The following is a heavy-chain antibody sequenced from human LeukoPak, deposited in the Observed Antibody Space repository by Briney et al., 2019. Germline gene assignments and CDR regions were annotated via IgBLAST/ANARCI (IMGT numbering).Heavy chain of an antibody. CDR3: ARDMGDYYDSSGYYAFDI. V-gene: IGHV1-18*01. J-gene: IGHJ3*02. CDR2: ISAYNGNT. Sequence: ASVKVSCKASGYTFTSYGISWVRQAPGQGLEWMGWISAYNGNTNYAQKLQGRVTMTTDTSTSTAYMELRSLRSDDTAVYYCARDMGDYYDSSGYYAFDIWGQGTMVTVSS. D-gene: IGHD3-22*01. CDR1: GYTFTSYG.